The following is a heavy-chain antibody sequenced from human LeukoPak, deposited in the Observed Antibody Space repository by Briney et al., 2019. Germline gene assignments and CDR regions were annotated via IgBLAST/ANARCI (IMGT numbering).Heavy chain of an antibody. J-gene: IGHJ6*02. Sequence: GGSLRLSCAASGFTVSSNYMSWVRQAPGKGLEWVSVIYSGGSTYYADSVKGRFTISRDNSKNTLYLQMNSLRAEDTAVYYCARALAVAGYHYYYGMDVWGQGTTVTVSS. CDR2: IYSGGST. V-gene: IGHV3-53*01. D-gene: IGHD6-19*01. CDR3: ARALAVAGYHYYYGMDV. CDR1: GFTVSSNY.